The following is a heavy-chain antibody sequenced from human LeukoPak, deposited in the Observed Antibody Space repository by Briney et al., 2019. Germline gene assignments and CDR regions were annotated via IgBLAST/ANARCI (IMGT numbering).Heavy chain of an antibody. CDR3: ARIRDGYNDAYDI. CDR1: GYTFTNYY. D-gene: IGHD5-24*01. CDR2: INPGGDNT. V-gene: IGHV1-46*01. Sequence: ASVKVSCKASGYTFTNYYIHWVRQAPGQGLEWMGLINPGGDNTDYAQNFQGRVTMTRDTSTSTVYMGLSSLRSEDTAVYYCARIRDGYNDAYDIWGRGTMVTVSS. J-gene: IGHJ3*02.